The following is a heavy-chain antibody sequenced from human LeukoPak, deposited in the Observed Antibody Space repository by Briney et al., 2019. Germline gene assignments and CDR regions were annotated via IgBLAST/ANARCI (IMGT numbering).Heavy chain of an antibody. CDR2: ISWDGGST. V-gene: IGHV3-43D*03. J-gene: IGHJ6*02. Sequence: PGGSLRLSCAASGFSLADYATHWVRQAPGKGLEWVSLISWDGGSTYYTDSVRGRFIISRDHSANSLYLHMNSLTPEDTALYYCAKAQSSRIYYYYGVDVWGQGTTVIVSS. CDR3: AKAQSSRIYYYYGVDV. CDR1: GFSLADYA. D-gene: IGHD3-10*01.